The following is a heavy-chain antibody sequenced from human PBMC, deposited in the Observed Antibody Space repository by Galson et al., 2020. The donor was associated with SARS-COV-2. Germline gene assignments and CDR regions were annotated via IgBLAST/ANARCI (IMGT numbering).Heavy chain of an antibody. CDR1: GFTFRSYG. D-gene: IGHD2-2*01. V-gene: IGHV3-33*03. J-gene: IGHJ6*03. CDR3: VKNRDYSDGSSRGYMDV. CDR2: IWYDGSKK. Sequence: QLGESLKISCAASGFTFRSYGMHWVRQAPGKGLEWVTLIWYDGSKKFYADSVEGRFSISRDNSKNMVYLQMNSLRAEDTAIYYCVKNRDYSDGSSRGYMDVWGEGTTVTVS.